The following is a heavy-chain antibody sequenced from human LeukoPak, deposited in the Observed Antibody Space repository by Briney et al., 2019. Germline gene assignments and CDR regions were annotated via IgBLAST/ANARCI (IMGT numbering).Heavy chain of an antibody. CDR1: GFTFSSYW. J-gene: IGHJ4*02. D-gene: IGHD3-22*01. CDR2: IKQDGSEK. CDR3: AREMVRGYDSSGPQKY. Sequence: PGGSLRLSCAASGFTFSSYWMSWVRQAPGKGLEWVANIKQDGSEKYYVDSVKGRFTISRDNAKNSLYLQMNSLRAEDTAVYYCAREMVRGYDSSGPQKYWGQGTLVTVSS. V-gene: IGHV3-7*01.